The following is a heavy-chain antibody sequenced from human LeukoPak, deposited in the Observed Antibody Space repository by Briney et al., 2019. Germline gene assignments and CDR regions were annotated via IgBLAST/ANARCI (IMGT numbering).Heavy chain of an antibody. Sequence: PGGSLRLSCAASGVAFSTDAMNWVRQAPGKGLEWISYISRTGDTIYYADSVKGRFTISRDNAKNSLYLQMNSLRVEDTAVYYCASHDIVGVPTTSHYFDYWGQGTLVTVSS. V-gene: IGHV3-48*03. CDR3: ASHDIVGVPTTSHYFDY. J-gene: IGHJ4*02. D-gene: IGHD2-2*01. CDR1: GVAFSTDA. CDR2: ISRTGDTI.